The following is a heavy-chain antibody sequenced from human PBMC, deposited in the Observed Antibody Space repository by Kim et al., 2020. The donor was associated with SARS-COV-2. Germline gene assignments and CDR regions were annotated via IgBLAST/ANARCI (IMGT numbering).Heavy chain of an antibody. CDR1: GFTFSSYG. CDR2: ISYDGSNK. V-gene: IGHV3-33*05. J-gene: IGHJ4*02. D-gene: IGHD3-10*01. Sequence: GGSLRLSCAASGFTFSSYGMHWVRQAPGKGLEWVAVISYDGSNKYYADSVKGRFTISRDNSKNTLYLQMNSLRAEDTAVYYCARSDKPEWFGELFLFDYWGQGTLVTVSS. CDR3: ARSDKPEWFGELFLFDY.